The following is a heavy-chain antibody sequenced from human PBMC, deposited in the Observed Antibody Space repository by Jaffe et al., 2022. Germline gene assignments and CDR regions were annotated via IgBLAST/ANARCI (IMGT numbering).Heavy chain of an antibody. D-gene: IGHD3-10*01. Sequence: QVQLQESGPGLVKPSETLSLTCAVSGYSISSGYYWGWIRQPPGKGLEWIGSIYHSGSTYYNPSLKSRVTISVDTSKNQFSLKLSSVTAADTAVYYCARAYYYGSGSYYNSFLVDYWGQGTLVTVSS. CDR2: IYHSGST. V-gene: IGHV4-38-2*01. CDR3: ARAYYYGSGSYYNSFLVDY. J-gene: IGHJ4*02. CDR1: GYSISSGYY.